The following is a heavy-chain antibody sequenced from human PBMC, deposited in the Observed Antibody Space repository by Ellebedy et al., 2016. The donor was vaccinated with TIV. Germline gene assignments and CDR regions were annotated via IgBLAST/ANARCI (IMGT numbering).Heavy chain of an antibody. Sequence: PSETLSLTCTVSGDSISTGGRYWGWIRQTPGKGLEWFGSMYYGGSTYYDPSLKSRVTISVDTSKNQFSLPVRSVTAADTAVYFCVRGDWREGYNYRAYFDSWGQGTLVTVSS. V-gene: IGHV4-39*01. CDR2: MYYGGST. D-gene: IGHD5-24*01. CDR1: GDSISTGGRY. CDR3: VRGDWREGYNYRAYFDS. J-gene: IGHJ4*01.